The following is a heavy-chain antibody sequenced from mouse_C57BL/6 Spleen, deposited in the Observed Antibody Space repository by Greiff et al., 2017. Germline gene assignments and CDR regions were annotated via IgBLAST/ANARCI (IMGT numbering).Heavy chain of an antibody. CDR2: IYPGDGDT. D-gene: IGHD2-3*01. CDR1: GYAFSSSW. J-gene: IGHJ2*01. V-gene: IGHV1-82*01. CDR3: ARSLYDGYPDD. Sequence: QVQLQQSGPELVKPGASVKISCKASGYAFSSSWMNWVKQRPGKGLEWIGRIYPGDGDTNYNGKFKGKATLTADKSSSTAYMQLSSLTSEDSAVYFCARSLYDGYPDDWGQGTTRTVSS.